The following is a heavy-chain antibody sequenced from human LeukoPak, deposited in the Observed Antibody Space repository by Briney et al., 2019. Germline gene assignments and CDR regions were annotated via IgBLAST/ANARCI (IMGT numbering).Heavy chain of an antibody. V-gene: IGHV3-74*01. CDR3: ARSLRVRGVPDYMDV. CDR1: GFTFSSYW. Sequence: TGGSLRLSCAASGFTFSSYWMHWVRQVPNQGLMWVSRINSDETISEYVDSVNSRFTISRDNAKNTLYLQMNSLRADDTAVYYCARSLRVRGVPDYMDVWGKGTTVTISS. D-gene: IGHD3-10*01. J-gene: IGHJ6*03. CDR2: INSDETIS.